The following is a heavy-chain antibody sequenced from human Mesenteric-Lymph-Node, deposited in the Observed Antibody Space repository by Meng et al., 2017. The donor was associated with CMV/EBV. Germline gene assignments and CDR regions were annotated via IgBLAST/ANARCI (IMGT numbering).Heavy chain of an antibody. CDR2: IKQDGSEK. CDR3: AKGLQTFDY. D-gene: IGHD4-11*01. Sequence: GESLKISCAASGFTFSSYWMSWVRQAPGKGLEWVANIKQDGSEKYYVDSVKGRFTISRDNAKNSLYLQMNSLRAEDTAVYYCAKGLQTFDYWGQGTLVTVSS. CDR1: GFTFSSYW. J-gene: IGHJ4*02. V-gene: IGHV3-7*01.